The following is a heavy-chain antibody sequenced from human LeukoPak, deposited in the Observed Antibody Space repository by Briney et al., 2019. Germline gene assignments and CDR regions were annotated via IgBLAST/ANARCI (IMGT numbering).Heavy chain of an antibody. Sequence: GESLKISCKAFGYMFTNYWIGWVRQMPGKGLEWMTIIYPGNSDTRYSPSFQDQVTISADKSIGTMYLQWSSLKASDTAIYYCARALRTGQGDYVPVLWGQGTLVIVSS. CDR3: ARALRTGQGDYVPVL. CDR1: GYMFTNYW. J-gene: IGHJ4*02. V-gene: IGHV5-51*01. D-gene: IGHD4-17*01. CDR2: IYPGNSDT.